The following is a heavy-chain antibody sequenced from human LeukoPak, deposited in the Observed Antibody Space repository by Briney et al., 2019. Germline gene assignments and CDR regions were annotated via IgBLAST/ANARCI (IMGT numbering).Heavy chain of an antibody. CDR3: ARVSGYYDSSGGGVDI. CDR2: INHSGST. D-gene: IGHD3-22*01. CDR1: GGSFSGYY. Sequence: KPSETLSLTCAVYGGSFSGYYWSWIRQPPGKGLEWIGEINHSGSTNYNPSLKSRVTISVDTSKNQFSLKLSSVTAADTAVYYCARVSGYYDSSGGGVDIWGQGTMVTVSS. V-gene: IGHV4-34*01. J-gene: IGHJ3*02.